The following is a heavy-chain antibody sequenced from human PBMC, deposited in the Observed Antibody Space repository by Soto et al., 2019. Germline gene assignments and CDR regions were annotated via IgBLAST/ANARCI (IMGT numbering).Heavy chain of an antibody. J-gene: IGHJ4*02. CDR3: RSVNVTETSDFFAY. CDR1: GFNFTDSS. CDR2: ISNEPNFYAT. Sequence: EVQLVESGGGLVQPGGSLKLSCAASGFNFTDSSMHWVRQPSGKGLEWVGRISNEPNFYATAYAASVKGRFTISSDDSMKTAYLQMDSLHTEDTALYYWRSVNVTETSDFFAYWGRGTLVTVSS. V-gene: IGHV3-73*02. D-gene: IGHD2-21*02.